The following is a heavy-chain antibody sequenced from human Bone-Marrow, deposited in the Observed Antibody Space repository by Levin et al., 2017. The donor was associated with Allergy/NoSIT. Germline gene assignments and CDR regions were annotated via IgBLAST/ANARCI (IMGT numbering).Heavy chain of an antibody. J-gene: IGHJ6*01. V-gene: IGHV3-30*18. CDR3: AEDMGDGSYQYYGMKT. CDR2: IPRHGDHT. D-gene: IGHD3-3*01. Sequence: GGSLRLSCVMSSDSTFFSFSYAIHWVRQAPGKGLEWLAVIPRHGDHTFYGDSVKGRFAVSSDNSRRTVYLQMNSLRVDDTAVYFCAEDMGDGSYQYYGMKTWGQGTTVTVSS. CDR1: TFFSFSYA.